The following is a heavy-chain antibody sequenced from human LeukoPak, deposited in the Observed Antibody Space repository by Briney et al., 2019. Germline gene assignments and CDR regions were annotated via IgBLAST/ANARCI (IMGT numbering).Heavy chain of an antibody. CDR1: GGSFSGYY. Sequence: LSLTCAVYGGSFSGYYWSWIRQAPGKGLEWVSYISNSDSTIYYADSVKGRFTISRDNAKNSLYLQMNSLRAEDTAVYYCARGLNGDYDYWGQGTLVTVSS. V-gene: IGHV3-11*01. CDR3: ARGLNGDYDY. D-gene: IGHD4-17*01. CDR2: ISNSDSTI. J-gene: IGHJ4*02.